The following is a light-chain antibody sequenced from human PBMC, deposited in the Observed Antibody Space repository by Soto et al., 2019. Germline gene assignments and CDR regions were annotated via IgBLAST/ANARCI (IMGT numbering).Light chain of an antibody. CDR2: LGA. V-gene: IGKV2-28*01. Sequence: DIVMTQSPLSLPVTPGEPASISCRSSQSLLHSDGYNYLDWYVQKPGQSPRLLIYLGAKRASGIPDSFSGSGTGTDFNLKISRVEADDVGVYYCMQGLQTLPTFGPGTKVDIK. CDR1: QSLLHSDGYNY. J-gene: IGKJ3*01. CDR3: MQGLQTLPT.